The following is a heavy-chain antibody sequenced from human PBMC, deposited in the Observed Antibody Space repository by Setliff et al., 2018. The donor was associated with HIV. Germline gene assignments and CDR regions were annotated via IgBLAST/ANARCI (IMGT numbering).Heavy chain of an antibody. CDR1: GYTFTSYG. D-gene: IGHD3-22*01. CDR3: ARARRDSYDRGRRNHYYIDV. Sequence: GASVKVSCKTSGYTFTSYGISWVRQAPGQGLEWMGWISGYNGNTNYAQKFQGRLTMTTDTSTSTVYMEMRSLRSEDTAVYYCARARRDSYDRGRRNHYYIDVWGKGTTVTVSS. J-gene: IGHJ6*03. CDR2: ISGYNGNT. V-gene: IGHV1-18*01.